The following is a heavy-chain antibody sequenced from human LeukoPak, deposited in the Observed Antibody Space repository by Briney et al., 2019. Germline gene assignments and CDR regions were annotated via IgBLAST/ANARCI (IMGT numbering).Heavy chain of an antibody. CDR1: GYIFASYW. V-gene: IGHV5-51*01. Sequence: GESLKISCKGAGYIFASYWIGWVRQMPGKGLEWMGIIYPHDSDTRYSPSVQGQVTISVDKSISTAYLRWSSLKASDTAMYYCARHISTISTNWGQGTLVTVSS. J-gene: IGHJ4*02. D-gene: IGHD1-14*01. CDR3: ARHISTISTN. CDR2: IYPHDSDT.